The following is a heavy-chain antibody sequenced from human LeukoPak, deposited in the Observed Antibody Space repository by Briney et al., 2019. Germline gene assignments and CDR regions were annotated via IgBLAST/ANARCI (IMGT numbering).Heavy chain of an antibody. D-gene: IGHD2-2*01. CDR1: GFAFSSYG. CDR3: AKGGCSTTTCLNWFDP. V-gene: IGHV3-23*01. CDR2: ISGSGGST. J-gene: IGHJ5*02. Sequence: PGGSLRLPCAASGFAFSSYGMTWVRQAPGKGLEWVSVISGSGGSTYYADSVQGRFTISRDNSKNTLYLQMNSLRAEDTAVYYCAKGGCSTTTCLNWFDPWGQGTLVTVSS.